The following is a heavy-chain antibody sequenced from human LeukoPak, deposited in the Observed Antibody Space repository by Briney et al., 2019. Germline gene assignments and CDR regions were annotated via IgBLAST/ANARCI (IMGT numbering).Heavy chain of an antibody. CDR1: GGSISSGDYY. D-gene: IGHD6-13*01. V-gene: IGHV4-30-4*08. CDR3: AKTYSSSWTNWFDP. Sequence: SETLSLTCTVSGGSISSGDYYWSWIRQPPGKGLEWIGYIYYSGSTYYNPSLKSRVTISVDTSKNQFSLKLSSVTAADTAVYYCAKTYSSSWTNWFDPWGQGTLVTVSS. J-gene: IGHJ5*02. CDR2: IYYSGST.